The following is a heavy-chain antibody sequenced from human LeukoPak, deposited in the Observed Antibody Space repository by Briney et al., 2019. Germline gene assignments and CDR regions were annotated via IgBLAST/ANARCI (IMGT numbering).Heavy chain of an antibody. CDR1: GFTFSSYS. J-gene: IGHJ4*02. CDR2: ISSSSYI. V-gene: IGHV3-21*01. D-gene: IGHD1-20*01. CDR3: ARRYNWNRYFDY. Sequence: PGGSLRLSCAASGFTFSSYSMNWVRQAPGKGLEWVSSISSSSYIYYADSVKGRFTISRDNAKNSLYLQMNSLRAEDTAVYYCARRYNWNRYFDYWGQGTLVTVSS.